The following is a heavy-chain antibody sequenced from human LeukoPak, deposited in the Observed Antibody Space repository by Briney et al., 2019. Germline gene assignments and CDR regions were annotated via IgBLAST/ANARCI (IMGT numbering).Heavy chain of an antibody. CDR2: ISSSSSYI. CDR3: ARDLGRDGYSSEYFQH. Sequence: KSGGSLRLSCAASGFTFSSHSMNWVRQAPGKGLEWVSSISSSSSYIYYADSVKGRFTISRDNAKNSLYLQMNSLRAEDTAVYYCARDLGRDGYSSEYFQHWGQGTLVTVSS. V-gene: IGHV3-21*01. J-gene: IGHJ1*01. CDR1: GFTFSSHS. D-gene: IGHD5-24*01.